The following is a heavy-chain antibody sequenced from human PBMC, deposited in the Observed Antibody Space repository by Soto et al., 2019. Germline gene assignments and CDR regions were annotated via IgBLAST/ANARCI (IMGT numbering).Heavy chain of an antibody. J-gene: IGHJ4*02. D-gene: IGHD1-26*01. V-gene: IGHV3-72*01. CDR2: TRNKANSYTT. CDR1: GFTFSDHY. Sequence: PGGSLRLSCAASGFTFSDHYMDWVRQAPGKGLEWVGRTRNKANSYTTEYAASVKGRFTISRDDSKNSLYLQMNSLKTEDTAVYYCARARGSSWSHFAFDYGGQGTLVTVSS. CDR3: ARARGSSWSHFAFDY.